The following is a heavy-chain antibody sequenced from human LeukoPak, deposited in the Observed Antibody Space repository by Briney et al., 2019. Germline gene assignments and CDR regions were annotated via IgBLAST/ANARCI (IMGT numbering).Heavy chain of an antibody. J-gene: IGHJ4*02. CDR2: ISSSSSYI. Sequence: PGGSLRLSCAASGFTFSSYSMNWVRQAPGKGLEWVSSISSSSSYIYYADSVKGRFTISRDNAKNSLYLQMNSLRAEDTAVYHCARAAPRYDSSGYLFDYWGQGTLVTVSS. CDR1: GFTFSSYS. CDR3: ARAAPRYDSSGYLFDY. D-gene: IGHD3-22*01. V-gene: IGHV3-21*01.